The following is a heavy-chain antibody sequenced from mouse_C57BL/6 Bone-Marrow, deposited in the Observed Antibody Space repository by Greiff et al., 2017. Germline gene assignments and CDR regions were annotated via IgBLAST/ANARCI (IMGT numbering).Heavy chain of an antibody. D-gene: IGHD5-1*01. CDR3: ARHESTFAY. J-gene: IGHJ3*01. V-gene: IGHV5-6*02. CDR1: GFTFSSYG. CDR2: ISSGGSYT. Sequence: DVKLVESGGDLVKPGGSLTLSCAASGFTFSSYGMSWVRQTPDKRLEWVATISSGGSYTYYPDSVKGRFTISRDNAKNTLYLQMSSLKSEDTAMYYCARHESTFAYWGQGTLGTVSA.